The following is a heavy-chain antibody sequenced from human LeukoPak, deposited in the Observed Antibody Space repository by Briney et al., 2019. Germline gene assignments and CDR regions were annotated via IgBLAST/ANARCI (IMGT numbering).Heavy chain of an antibody. D-gene: IGHD5-24*01. Sequence: SGGSLRLSCAASGFTFSSYGMHWVRQAPGKGLEWVAVISYDGSNKYYADSVKGRFTISRDNSKNTLYLQMTSLRAEDTAVYYGVAPILKYYYMDIWGKGTTVTISS. J-gene: IGHJ6*03. V-gene: IGHV3-30*03. CDR3: VAPILKYYYMDI. CDR1: GFTFSSYG. CDR2: ISYDGSNK.